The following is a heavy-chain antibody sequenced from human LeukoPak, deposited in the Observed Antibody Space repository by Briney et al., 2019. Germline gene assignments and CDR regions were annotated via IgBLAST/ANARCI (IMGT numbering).Heavy chain of an antibody. CDR1: GGSISNYY. V-gene: IGHV4-4*07. Sequence: SETLSLTCTVSGGSISNYYWSWIRQPAGKGLEWIGRIYTSGSTNYNPSLKSRVTMSVDTSKNQFSLKLTSVTAADTAVYFCARAPAPPSLSGATSFDPWGKGPWSPSPQ. CDR2: IYTSGST. CDR3: ARAPAPPSLSGATSFDP. J-gene: IGHJ5*02. D-gene: IGHD1-26*01.